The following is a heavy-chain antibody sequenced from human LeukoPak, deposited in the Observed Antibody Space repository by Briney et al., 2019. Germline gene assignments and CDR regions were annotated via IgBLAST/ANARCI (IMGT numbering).Heavy chain of an antibody. D-gene: IGHD2-21*01. V-gene: IGHV3-23*01. CDR3: GRGGVLIAQNIYDY. J-gene: IGHJ4*02. CDR1: GFTFSNYA. CDR2: ISDGGSGT. Sequence: GGSLRLSCAASGFTFSNYAMSWVRQASGKGLEWVSGISDGGSGTYYADSVKGRFTISRDNSKNTFCLQMNSLRAEDTAVYYCGRGGVLIAQNIYDYGGKGTLVTVPS.